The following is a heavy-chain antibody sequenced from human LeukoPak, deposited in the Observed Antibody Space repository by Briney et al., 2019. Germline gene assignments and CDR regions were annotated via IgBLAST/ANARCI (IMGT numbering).Heavy chain of an antibody. J-gene: IGHJ6*02. CDR2: MNPNSGNT. Sequence: GASVKVSCKASGFIFTKYGISWVRQAPGQGLEWVGWMNPNSGNTGYAQKFQGRVTMTRNTSISTAYMELSSLRSEDTAVYYCARDAPPLLWFGELEAYYYYYGMDVWGQGTTVTVSS. CDR1: GFIFTKYG. CDR3: ARDAPPLLWFGELEAYYYYYGMDV. D-gene: IGHD3-10*01. V-gene: IGHV1-8*01.